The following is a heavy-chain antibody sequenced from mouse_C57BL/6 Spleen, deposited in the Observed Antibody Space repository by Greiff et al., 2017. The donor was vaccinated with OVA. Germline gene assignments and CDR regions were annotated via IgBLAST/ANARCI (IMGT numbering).Heavy chain of an antibody. Sequence: VKLMESGPELVKPGASVKISCKASGYAFSSSWMNWVKQRPGKGLEWIGRIYPGDGDTNYNGKFKGKATLTADKSSSTAYMQLSSLTSEDSAVYFCARELLYYFDYWGQGTTLTVSS. V-gene: IGHV1-82*01. CDR2: IYPGDGDT. CDR3: ARELLYYFDY. CDR1: GYAFSSSW. J-gene: IGHJ2*01.